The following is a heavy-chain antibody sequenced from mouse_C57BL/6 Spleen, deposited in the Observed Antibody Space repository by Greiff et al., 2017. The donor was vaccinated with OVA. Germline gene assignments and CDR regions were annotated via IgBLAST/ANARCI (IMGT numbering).Heavy chain of an antibody. J-gene: IGHJ2*01. V-gene: IGHV1-55*01. CDR2: IYPGSGST. Sequence: QVQLQQSGAELVKPGASVKMSCKASGYTFTSYWITWVKQRPGQGLEWIGDIYPGSGSTNYNEKLKSKATMTVDTSSSTAYMQLSSLTSEYSAVYYCARFITTVVPIDYWGQGTTLTVSS. CDR1: GYTFTSYW. D-gene: IGHD1-1*01. CDR3: ARFITTVVPIDY.